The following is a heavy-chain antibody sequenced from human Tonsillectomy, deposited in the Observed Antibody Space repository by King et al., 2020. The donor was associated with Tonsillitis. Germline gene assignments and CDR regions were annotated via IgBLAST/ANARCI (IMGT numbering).Heavy chain of an antibody. CDR3: ARDPEWGAIDI. J-gene: IGHJ3*02. V-gene: IGHV3-7*03. CDR2: INQAGSEK. CDR1: GFTFSSHW. Sequence: VQLVESGGDLVQPGGSLRLSCLASGFTFSSHWMSWVRQAPGKGLEWVADINQAGSEKYYVDSVKGRFTVSRDNAKNAMYLQMSSLSADDTAVYYCARDPEWGAIDIWGQGTMVTVSS. D-gene: IGHD3-3*01.